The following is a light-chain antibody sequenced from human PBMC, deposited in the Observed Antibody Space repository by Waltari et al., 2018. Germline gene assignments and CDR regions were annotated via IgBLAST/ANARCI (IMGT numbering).Light chain of an antibody. CDR3: QKYERLPAT. Sequence: EIVLTQSPGTLSLSPGERATLPCRASQSVGRSLAWYQQKPGQAPRRLMYDASSRATGIPDRFSGSGSGTDFSLTISRLEPEDVAVYYCQKYERLPATFGQGTKVEIK. J-gene: IGKJ1*01. V-gene: IGKV3-20*01. CDR1: QSVGRS. CDR2: DAS.